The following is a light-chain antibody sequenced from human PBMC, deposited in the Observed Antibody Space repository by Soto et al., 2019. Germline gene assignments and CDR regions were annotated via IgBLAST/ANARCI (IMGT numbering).Light chain of an antibody. Sequence: EIVLTQSPATLSSSPGERATLSCRASQRVSSYLAWYQQKLVQAPRLLIYDASNRATGIPARFSGSGSGTDSTLTVSSLEPEGFEVYYCQQRSNWPWTFGQGTKVEIK. CDR1: QRVSSY. J-gene: IGKJ1*01. CDR2: DAS. V-gene: IGKV3-11*01. CDR3: QQRSNWPWT.